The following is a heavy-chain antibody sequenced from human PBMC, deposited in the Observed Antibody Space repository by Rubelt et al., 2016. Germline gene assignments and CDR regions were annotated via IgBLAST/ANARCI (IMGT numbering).Heavy chain of an antibody. J-gene: IGHJ4*02. CDR2: ISAYNGNT. V-gene: IGHV1-18*01. CDR1: GYTFTSYG. D-gene: IGHD4-23*01. Sequence: QVQLVQSGAEVKKPGASVKVSCKASGYTFTSYGISWVRQAPGQGLEWMGWISAYNGNTNYAQKVQGKVTMTQDTSTSTAYMELWSLRSDDTAVYYCARDVGGNSVLYYFDYWGQGTLVTVSS. CDR3: ARDVGGNSVLYYFDY.